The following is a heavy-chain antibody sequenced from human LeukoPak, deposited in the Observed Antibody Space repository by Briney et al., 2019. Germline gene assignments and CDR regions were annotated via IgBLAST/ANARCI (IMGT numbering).Heavy chain of an antibody. D-gene: IGHD3-22*01. CDR2: IHPSGIL. V-gene: IGHV4-31*03. Sequence: SETLSLTCTVSGASFNSDDQYWNWVRQSPGKGLEWIGSIHPSGILYNNPSLESRVTMSRDTSKNQFSLNLNSVTAADTAVYVCSRGLDSRKLGYWGQGILVTVSS. CDR1: GASFNSDDQY. J-gene: IGHJ4*02. CDR3: SRGLDSRKLGY.